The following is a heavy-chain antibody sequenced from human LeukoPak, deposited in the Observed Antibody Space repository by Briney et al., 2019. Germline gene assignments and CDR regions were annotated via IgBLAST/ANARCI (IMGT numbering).Heavy chain of an antibody. D-gene: IGHD3-10*01. CDR2: ISPSGGST. J-gene: IGHJ3*02. V-gene: IGHV1-46*01. CDR3: ARIGEGEAFDI. Sequence: ASVKVSCKASGYTFTSYYMHWVRQAPGQGLEWMGIISPSGGSTSYAQKFQGRVTMTRDTSTSTVYMELSSLRSEDTAVYYCARIGEGEAFDIWGQGTMVTVSS. CDR1: GYTFTSYY.